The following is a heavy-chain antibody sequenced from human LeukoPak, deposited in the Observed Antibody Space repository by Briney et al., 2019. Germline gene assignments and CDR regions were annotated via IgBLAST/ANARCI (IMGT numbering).Heavy chain of an antibody. Sequence: PGESLRLSCAASGFTFSDYYMTWIRQAPGKGLEWISYISTSAGTIYYADSVKGRFTTSRDNAKNSLYLQMNSLRAEDTAVYYCARDAVDSSGFDFDYWGQGTLVTVSS. CDR1: GFTFSDYY. V-gene: IGHV3-11*01. CDR2: ISTSAGTI. D-gene: IGHD3-22*01. J-gene: IGHJ4*02. CDR3: ARDAVDSSGFDFDY.